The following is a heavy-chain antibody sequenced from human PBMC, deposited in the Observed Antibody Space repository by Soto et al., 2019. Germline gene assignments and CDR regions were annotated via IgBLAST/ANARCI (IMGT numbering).Heavy chain of an antibody. D-gene: IGHD6-19*01. CDR2: ISGSGGST. J-gene: IGHJ5*02. CDR3: AKASWYSSGWYAYNWFDP. CDR1: GVTFSSYA. Sequence: GGSLTLSCAASGVTFSSYAMSWVRQAPGKGLEWVSAISGSGGSTYYADSVKGRFTISRDNSKNTLYLQTTSLRAEDTAVYYCAKASWYSSGWYAYNWFDPWGQGTLVTVSS. V-gene: IGHV3-23*01.